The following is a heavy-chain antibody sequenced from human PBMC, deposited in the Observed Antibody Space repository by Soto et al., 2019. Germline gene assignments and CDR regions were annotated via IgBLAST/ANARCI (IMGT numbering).Heavy chain of an antibody. CDR3: ARGVGRELWYLDL. J-gene: IGHJ2*01. CDR1: GGTFSSYT. D-gene: IGHD3-10*01. CDR2: IIPILGIA. V-gene: IGHV1-69*02. Sequence: QVQLVQSGAEVKKPGSSVKVSCKASGGTFSSYTISWVRQAPGQGLEWMGRIIPILGIANYAQKFQGRVAITADKATGTAYMELSSLRSEDTAVYYCARGVGRELWYLDLWGRGTLVTVSS.